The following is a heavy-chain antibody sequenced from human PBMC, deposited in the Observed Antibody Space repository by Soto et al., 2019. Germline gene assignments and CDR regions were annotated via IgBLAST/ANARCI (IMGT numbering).Heavy chain of an antibody. Sequence: QVQVVESGGDVVQPGKSLRLSCAASGFTFRNYAMHWVRQAPGKGLEWVAVISYDGSNKYSADSVKGRFTISRDDSKNPLYLKMNRLRGEDTAVYYGAGALLMDVPYYYYGMDVWGQGTTVTVSS. CDR1: GFTFRNYA. V-gene: IGHV3-30-3*01. CDR2: ISYDGSNK. D-gene: IGHD2-8*01. J-gene: IGHJ6*02. CDR3: AGALLMDVPYYYYGMDV.